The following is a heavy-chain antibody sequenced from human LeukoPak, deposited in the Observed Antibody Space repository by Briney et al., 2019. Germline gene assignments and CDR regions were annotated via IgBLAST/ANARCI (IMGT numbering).Heavy chain of an antibody. Sequence: SETLSLTCTVSGGSISSSSYYWGWIRQPPGKGLEWIGSIYYSGSTYSNPSLKSRVTISLDTSKNQFSLKLSSVTAADTAIYYCARDFSSSSTVYYYYYMDVWGKGTTVTVSS. D-gene: IGHD6-6*01. V-gene: IGHV4-39*07. CDR1: GGSISSSSYY. CDR2: IYYSGST. J-gene: IGHJ6*03. CDR3: ARDFSSSSTVYYYYYMDV.